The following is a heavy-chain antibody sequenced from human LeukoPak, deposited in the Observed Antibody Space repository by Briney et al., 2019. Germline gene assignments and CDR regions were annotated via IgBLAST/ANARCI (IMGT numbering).Heavy chain of an antibody. J-gene: IGHJ4*02. CDR3: ARVGAVAGTIFGY. D-gene: IGHD6-19*01. V-gene: IGHV3-74*01. CDR2: INSDGSST. Sequence: PGGSLRLSCAASGFTFSSYWMHWVRQAPGKGLVWVARINSDGSSTSYADSVKGRFTISRDNAKNTLYLQMNSLRAEDTAVYYCARVGAVAGTIFGYWGQGTLVTVSS. CDR1: GFTFSSYW.